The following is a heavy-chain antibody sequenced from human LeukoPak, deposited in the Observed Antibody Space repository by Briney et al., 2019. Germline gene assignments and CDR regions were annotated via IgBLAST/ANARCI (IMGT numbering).Heavy chain of an antibody. Sequence: GAPVKVSCKASGYTFTSYGISWVRQAPGQGLEWMGWISAYNGNTNYAQKLQGRVTMTTDTSTSTAYMELRSLRSDDTAVYYCARVLAGSGYYFSGDYYYGMDVWGQGTTVTVSS. CDR1: GYTFTSYG. V-gene: IGHV1-18*01. J-gene: IGHJ6*02. CDR2: ISAYNGNT. CDR3: ARVLAGSGYYFSGDYYYGMDV. D-gene: IGHD3-22*01.